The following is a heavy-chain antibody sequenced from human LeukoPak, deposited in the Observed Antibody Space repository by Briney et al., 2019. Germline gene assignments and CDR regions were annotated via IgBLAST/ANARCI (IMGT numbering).Heavy chain of an antibody. Sequence: ASVTVSCKASGYTFTGYYMHWVRQAPGQGLEWMGGIIPIFGTANYAQKFQGRVTITADKSTSTAYMELSSLRSEDTAVYYCARGGENYYDSSGYYYDYYYYYMDVWGKGTTVTISS. CDR1: GYTFTGYY. CDR3: ARGGENYYDSSGYYYDYYYYYMDV. CDR2: IIPIFGTA. D-gene: IGHD3-22*01. J-gene: IGHJ6*03. V-gene: IGHV1-69*06.